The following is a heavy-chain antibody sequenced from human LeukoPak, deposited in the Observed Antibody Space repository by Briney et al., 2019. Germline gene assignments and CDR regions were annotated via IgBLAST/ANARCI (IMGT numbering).Heavy chain of an antibody. CDR1: GFTFSGST. Sequence: GGSLRLSCAASGFTFSGSTMHWVRQASGKGLEWVGLIRSKANSYATAYAASVKGRFTISREDSENTAYLQMNSLITEDTAVYYCTRYGDYGDYADWGQGTLVTVSP. V-gene: IGHV3-73*01. CDR2: IRSKANSYAT. CDR3: TRYGDYGDYAD. J-gene: IGHJ4*02. D-gene: IGHD4-17*01.